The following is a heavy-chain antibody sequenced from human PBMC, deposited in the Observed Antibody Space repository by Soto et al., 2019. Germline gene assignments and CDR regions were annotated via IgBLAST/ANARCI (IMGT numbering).Heavy chain of an antibody. D-gene: IGHD3-10*01. V-gene: IGHV3-23*01. CDR1: GFTFSSYA. CDR2: ISGSGGST. J-gene: IGHJ4*02. CDR3: AKDGRRYGSGSSYDY. Sequence: EVQLLESGGGLVQPGGSLRLSCAASGFTFSSYAMSWVRQAPGKGLEWVSAISGSGGSTYYADTVKGRFTISRDNSKNTLYLQMNSLRAEDTAVYYCAKDGRRYGSGSSYDYWGQGTLVTVSS.